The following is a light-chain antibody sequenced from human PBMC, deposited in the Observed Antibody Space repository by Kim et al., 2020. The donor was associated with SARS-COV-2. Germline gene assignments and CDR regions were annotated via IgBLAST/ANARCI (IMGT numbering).Light chain of an antibody. Sequence: SSELTQDPDVSVALGQTVSITCQGDSLRSYYASWYQQKPGQAPVLVTYGENNRPSGIPDRFSGSSSGNTASLTITGAQADDEADYYCKAQDSSGTLRVFAGGTQLTVL. J-gene: IGLJ3*02. CDR3: KAQDSSGTLRV. CDR2: GEN. V-gene: IGLV3-19*01. CDR1: SLRSYY.